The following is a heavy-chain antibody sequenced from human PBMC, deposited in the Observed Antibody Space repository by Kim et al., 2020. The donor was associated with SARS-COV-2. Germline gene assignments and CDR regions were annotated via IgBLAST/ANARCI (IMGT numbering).Heavy chain of an antibody. Sequence: GGSLRLSCAASRFTFSSHAMSWVRQAPGKGLEWVSAISGSGGSTNYADSVKGRFTISRDNSKNTLYLQMNSLRAEDTAVYYCAKGGLTMYYYDSSGSHFDYWGQGTLVTVSS. CDR3: AKGGLTMYYYDSSGSHFDY. CDR1: RFTFSSHA. J-gene: IGHJ4*02. V-gene: IGHV3-23*01. D-gene: IGHD3-22*01. CDR2: ISGSGGST.